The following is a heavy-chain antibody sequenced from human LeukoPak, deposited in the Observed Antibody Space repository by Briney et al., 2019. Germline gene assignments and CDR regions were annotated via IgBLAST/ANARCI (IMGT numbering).Heavy chain of an antibody. V-gene: IGHV3-48*01. CDR2: ISSTSNTI. CDR1: GFSFSTYS. J-gene: IGHJ4*02. CDR3: ATYGGNSPYFDY. D-gene: IGHD4-23*01. Sequence: GGSLRLSCAASGFSFSTYSMNWVRQAPGKGLEWVSYISSTSNTIYYADSVKGRFTISRDNAKNSLYLQMNSLRAEDTAVYYCATYGGNSPYFDYWGQGTLVTVSS.